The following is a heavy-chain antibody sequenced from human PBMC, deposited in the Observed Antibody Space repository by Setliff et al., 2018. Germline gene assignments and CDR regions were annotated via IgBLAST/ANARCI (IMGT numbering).Heavy chain of an antibody. CDR2: IWYDGSSK. Sequence: PGGSLRLSCAASGFTFSSYGMHWVRQAPGKGLEWVAVIWYDGSSKYYADSVKGRFTISRDNSKNTLYLQMNSLRAEDTAVYYCAKYTRVVTTTCFDYWGQGTLVTVSS. CDR3: AKYTRVVTTTCFDY. J-gene: IGHJ4*02. D-gene: IGHD2-15*01. CDR1: GFTFSSYG. V-gene: IGHV3-33*06.